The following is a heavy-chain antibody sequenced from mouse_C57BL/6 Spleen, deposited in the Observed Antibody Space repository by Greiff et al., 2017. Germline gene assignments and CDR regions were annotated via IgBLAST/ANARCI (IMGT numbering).Heavy chain of an antibody. Sequence: EVKLMESGGDLVKPGGSLKLSCAASGFTFSSYGMSWVRQTPDKRLEWVATISSGGSYTYYPDSVKGRFTISRDNAKNTLYLQMSSLKSEDTAMYYCARHSPTTVVATNYFDYWGQGTTLTVSS. J-gene: IGHJ2*01. CDR2: ISSGGSYT. CDR3: ARHSPTTVVATNYFDY. V-gene: IGHV5-6*01. CDR1: GFTFSSYG. D-gene: IGHD1-1*01.